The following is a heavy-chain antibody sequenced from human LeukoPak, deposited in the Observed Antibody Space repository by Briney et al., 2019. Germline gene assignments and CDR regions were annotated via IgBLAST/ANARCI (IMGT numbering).Heavy chain of an antibody. CDR3: AKDYREVVATLADY. CDR1: GFTFSSYA. CDR2: ISGSGGST. Sequence: GGSLRLSCAASGFTFSSYAMSWVRQGPGKGLEWVSAISGSGGSTYYADSVKGRFTISRDNSKNTLYLQMNSLRAEDTAVYYCAKDYREVVATLADYWGQGTLVTVSS. D-gene: IGHD5-12*01. V-gene: IGHV3-23*01. J-gene: IGHJ4*02.